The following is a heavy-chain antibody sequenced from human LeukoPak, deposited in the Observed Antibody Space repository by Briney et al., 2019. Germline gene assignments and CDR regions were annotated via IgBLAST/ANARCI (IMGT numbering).Heavy chain of an antibody. V-gene: IGHV4-61*01. CDR1: GGSIRSTTHY. CDR3: ATMKAVRVNDFWSGYPDN. Sequence: PSQTLSLTCSVSGGSIRSTTHYWSWIRQPPGKGLQWIGYIYHTGTTNYNPSLRSRVTISVDTSKNQFSLKLSSVTAADTAMYYCATMKAVRVNDFWSGYPDNWGQGTLVTVSS. CDR2: IYHTGTT. D-gene: IGHD3-3*01. J-gene: IGHJ4*02.